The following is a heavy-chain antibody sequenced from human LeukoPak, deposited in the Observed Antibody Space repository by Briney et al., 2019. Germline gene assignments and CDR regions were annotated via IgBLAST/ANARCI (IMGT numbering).Heavy chain of an antibody. V-gene: IGHV3-30*02. CDR1: GFSFSSYG. CDR3: AQEIYGDSTGGRFQH. D-gene: IGHD4-17*01. Sequence: GGSLRLSCAASGFSFSSYGMHWVRQAPGKGLEWVAFIQYDGRNIYYPDSVKGRFTISRDNSKNTVYLQMNSLSREDTAVYYCAQEIYGDSTGGRFQHWGQGTLVTVSS. CDR2: IQYDGRNI. J-gene: IGHJ1*01.